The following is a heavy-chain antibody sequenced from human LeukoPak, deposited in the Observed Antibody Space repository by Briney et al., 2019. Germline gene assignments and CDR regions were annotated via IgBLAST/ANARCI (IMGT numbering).Heavy chain of an antibody. CDR3: ARAVGSGSFQTYYYYMDV. J-gene: IGHJ6*03. V-gene: IGHV4-4*07. D-gene: IGHD3-10*01. CDR1: GGSISSYY. CDR2: IYTSGST. Sequence: PSETLSLTCTVSGGSISSYYWSWIRQPAGKGLEWIGRIYTSGSTNYNPSLKSRVTMSVDTSKNRFSLKLSSVTAADTAVYYCARAVGSGSFQTYYYYMDVWGKGTTVTISS.